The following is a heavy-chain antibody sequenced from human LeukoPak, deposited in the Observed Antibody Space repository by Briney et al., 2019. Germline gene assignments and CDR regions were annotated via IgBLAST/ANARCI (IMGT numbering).Heavy chain of an antibody. D-gene: IGHD3-22*01. V-gene: IGHV1-2*02. Sequence: ASVKVSCKASGYTFTGYFMHWVRQAPGQGLEWMGWINPNSGDANYAQKFQGRVTMTRDTSISTAYMELSRLRSDDTAVYYCARDERYDSSGYPFDYWGQGTLVTVS. J-gene: IGHJ4*02. CDR3: ARDERYDSSGYPFDY. CDR1: GYTFTGYF. CDR2: INPNSGDA.